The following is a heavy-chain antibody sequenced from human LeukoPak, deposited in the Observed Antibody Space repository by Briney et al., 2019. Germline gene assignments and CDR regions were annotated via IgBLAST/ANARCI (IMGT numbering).Heavy chain of an antibody. J-gene: IGHJ4*02. CDR3: AREGNIGSIAARRLEFDY. Sequence: GASVKVSCKASGYTFTSYGISWVRQAPGQELEWMGWISAYNGNTNYAQKLQGRVTMTTDTSTSTAYMELRSLRSDDTAVYYCAREGNIGSIAARRLEFDYWGQGTLVTVSS. CDR1: GYTFTSYG. CDR2: ISAYNGNT. V-gene: IGHV1-18*01. D-gene: IGHD6-6*01.